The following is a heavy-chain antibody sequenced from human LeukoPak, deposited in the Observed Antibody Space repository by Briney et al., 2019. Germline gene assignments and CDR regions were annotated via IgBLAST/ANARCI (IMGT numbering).Heavy chain of an antibody. CDR2: INSDSGGA. CDR1: GYTFTAYY. J-gene: IGHJ4*02. V-gene: IGHV1-2*07. Sequence: SVKVSCKASGYTFTAYYMNWLRQAPGQGPEWMGWINSDSGGANFADNFQGRVTMTRDTTISTAYMELSRLRSDDTAVYYCARVGSRGYSYGFFDYWGQGTLVTVSS. D-gene: IGHD5-18*01. CDR3: ARVGSRGYSYGFFDY.